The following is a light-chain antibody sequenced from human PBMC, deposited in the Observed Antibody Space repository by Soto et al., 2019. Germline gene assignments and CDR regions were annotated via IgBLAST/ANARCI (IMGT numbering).Light chain of an antibody. CDR1: SSNIGSNT. V-gene: IGLV1-44*01. CDR3: ASWDDILNCYG. CDR2: SNN. J-gene: IGLJ1*01. Sequence: QSALTQPPSASGTPGQRVTISCSGSSSNIGSNTVNWYQQLPGTAPKLLIYSNNQRPSGFPDRFSGSKSGTSASLAISGFPSEDEAAYYCASWDDILNCYGSGTGTKLTVL.